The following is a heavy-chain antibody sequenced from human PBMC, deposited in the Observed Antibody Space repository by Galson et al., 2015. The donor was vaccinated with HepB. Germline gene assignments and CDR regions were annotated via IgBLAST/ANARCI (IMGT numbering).Heavy chain of an antibody. CDR3: ARGRSRALSIQLYYFDY. D-gene: IGHD1-1*01. Sequence: SLRLSCAASGFTFSSYSMNWVRQAPGKGLEWVSSISSSSSYIYYADSVKGRFTISRDNAKNSLYLQMTSLRAEDTAVYYCARGRSRALSIQLYYFDYWGQGTLVTVSS. CDR2: ISSSSSYI. J-gene: IGHJ4*02. CDR1: GFTFSSYS. V-gene: IGHV3-21*01.